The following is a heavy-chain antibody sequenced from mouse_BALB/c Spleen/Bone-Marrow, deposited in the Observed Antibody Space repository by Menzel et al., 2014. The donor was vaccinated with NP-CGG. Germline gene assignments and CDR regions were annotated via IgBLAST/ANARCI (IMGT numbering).Heavy chain of an antibody. Sequence: VKLQESGPELVKPGASVRISCKASNYTFTTYYIYWVKQRPGQGLEWIGWIYPGNVNTKYNEKFKAKATLTADKSSSTAYMQLSSLTSEDSAVYFCARSRYGSYYGYWGQGTSLAVSS. CDR1: NYTFTTYY. J-gene: IGHJ2*02. V-gene: IGHV1S56*01. CDR2: IYPGNVNT. CDR3: ARSRYGSYYGY. D-gene: IGHD1-1*01.